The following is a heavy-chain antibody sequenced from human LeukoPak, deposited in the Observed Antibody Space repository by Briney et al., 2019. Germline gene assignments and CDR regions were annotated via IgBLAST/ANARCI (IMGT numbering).Heavy chain of an antibody. D-gene: IGHD6-6*01. Sequence: PSETLSLTCTVSGGSINNYYGSWIRQSPGRGLEWIGYIYYSGSTNYNPSLRSRVSISLDTSKNLFSLKLSSVTAADTAVYYCARIVPYKFGYVDTWGQGTLVTVSS. J-gene: IGHJ4*02. CDR1: GGSINNYY. CDR3: ARIVPYKFGYVDT. CDR2: IYYSGST. V-gene: IGHV4-59*01.